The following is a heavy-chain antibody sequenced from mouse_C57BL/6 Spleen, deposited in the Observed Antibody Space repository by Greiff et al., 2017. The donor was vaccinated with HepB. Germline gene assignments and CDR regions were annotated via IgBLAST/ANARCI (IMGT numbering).Heavy chain of an antibody. CDR1: GYTFTDYE. V-gene: IGHV1-15*01. CDR2: IDPETGGT. CDR3: TREEDIVTTYFDV. Sequence: SGAELVRPGASVTLSCKASGYTFTDYEMHWVKQTPVHGLEWIGAIDPETGGTAYNQKFKGKAILTADKSSSTAYMELRSLTSEDSAVYYCTREEDIVTTYFDVWGTGTTVTVSS. D-gene: IGHD2-5*01. J-gene: IGHJ1*03.